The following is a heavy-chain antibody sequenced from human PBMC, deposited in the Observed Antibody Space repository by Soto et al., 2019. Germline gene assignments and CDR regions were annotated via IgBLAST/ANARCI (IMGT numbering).Heavy chain of an antibody. D-gene: IGHD3-16*01. CDR1: GFTFTRYG. CDR3: ARDGNYDAASKFNFDY. CDR2: IWYDGSKK. V-gene: IGHV3-33*01. J-gene: IGHJ4*02. Sequence: QVLLVESGGGVVQPGMSLRLSCATSGFTFTRYGFHWVRQAPGKGLEWVAVIWYDGSKKYYADSVKGRFTISRDDSTNTLSLQVNSLRAEDTAVYYCARDGNYDAASKFNFDYWGQGSLVSVAS.